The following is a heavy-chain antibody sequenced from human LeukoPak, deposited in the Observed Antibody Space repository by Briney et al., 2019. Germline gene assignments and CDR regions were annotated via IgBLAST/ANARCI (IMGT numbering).Heavy chain of an antibody. V-gene: IGHV4-34*01. J-gene: IGHJ3*02. CDR2: INHSGST. CDR3: ARVFDYDDAFDI. CDR1: GGSFSGYY. D-gene: IGHD3-9*01. Sequence: KTSETLSLTCAVYGGSFSGYYWSWIRQPPGKGLEWIGEINHSGSTNYNPSLKSRVTISVDTSKNQFSLKLSSVTAADTAVYYCARVFDYDDAFDIWGQGTMVTVS.